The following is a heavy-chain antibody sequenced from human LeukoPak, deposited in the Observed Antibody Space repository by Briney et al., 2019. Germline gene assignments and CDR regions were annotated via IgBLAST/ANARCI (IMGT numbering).Heavy chain of an antibody. CDR3: ARSGYCSSISCYAGAFDI. J-gene: IGHJ3*02. V-gene: IGHV1-18*01. CDR2: ISAYNGNT. D-gene: IGHD2-2*01. CDR1: AYTFTSFG. Sequence: ASMKLSCKASAYTFTSFGISWVRQAPGHGLEWVGWISAYNGNTEYTQKLQGRVTMTTETSTSTAYMELRSLRSDDTAVYYCARSGYCSSISCYAGAFDIWGQGTMVTVSS.